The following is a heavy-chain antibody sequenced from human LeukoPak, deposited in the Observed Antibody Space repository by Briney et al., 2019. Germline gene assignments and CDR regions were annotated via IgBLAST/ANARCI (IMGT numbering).Heavy chain of an antibody. Sequence: TASETLSLTCTVSGGSISSGSYYWRWIRQPAGKGLEWIGRIYTSGSTNYNPSLKSRVTISVDTSKNQFSLKLSSVTAADTAVHYCARVDYVAFDIWGQGTMVTVSS. CDR2: IYTSGST. V-gene: IGHV4-61*02. J-gene: IGHJ3*02. D-gene: IGHD4-17*01. CDR3: ARVDYVAFDI. CDR1: GGSISSGSYY.